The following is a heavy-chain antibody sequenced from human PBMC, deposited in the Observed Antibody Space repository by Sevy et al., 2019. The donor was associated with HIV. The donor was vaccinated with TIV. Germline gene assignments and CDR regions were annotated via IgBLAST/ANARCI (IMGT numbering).Heavy chain of an antibody. CDR1: GFSLNSYW. J-gene: IGHJ4*02. CDR2: IKQDGSVK. V-gene: IGHV3-7*01. D-gene: IGHD6-13*01. CDR3: VRAIAADGSF. Sequence: GGSLRLSCGASGFSLNSYWMSWVRQAPGKGLEWVANIKQDGSVKYYVDSVKGRFTISRDNARNLLYLQMNSLRAEDTALYYCVRAIAADGSFWGQGTLVTVSS.